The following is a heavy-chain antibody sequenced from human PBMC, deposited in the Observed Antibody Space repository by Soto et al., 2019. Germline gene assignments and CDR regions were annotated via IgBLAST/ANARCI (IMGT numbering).Heavy chain of an antibody. CDR1: GGTFSSYA. V-gene: IGHV1-69*01. CDR3: ARGRRETGY. D-gene: IGHD1-1*01. J-gene: IGHJ4*02. CDR2: IIPIFGKA. Sequence: QVQLVQSGAEVKKPGSSVKVSCKASGGTFSSYAISWVRHAPGKGLEWMGGIIPIFGKATYALKFQGRVTITAAESTISVYMELVKLRSEDTAVYYCARGRRETGYWVQGSLVTVSS.